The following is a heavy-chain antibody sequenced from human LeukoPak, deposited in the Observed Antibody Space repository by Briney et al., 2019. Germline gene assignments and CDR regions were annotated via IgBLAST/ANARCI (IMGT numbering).Heavy chain of an antibody. V-gene: IGHV1-46*03. J-gene: IGHJ4*02. Sequence: ASVKVSCKASGYTFTSYYMHWVRQAPGQGLEWMGIINTSGGSTSYAQKFQGRVTMTRDTSTSTVYMELSSLRSEETAVYYCASGITMVRGVKGYCDYWGQGTLVTVSS. CDR2: INTSGGST. CDR1: GYTFTSYY. D-gene: IGHD3-10*01. CDR3: ASGITMVRGVKGYCDY.